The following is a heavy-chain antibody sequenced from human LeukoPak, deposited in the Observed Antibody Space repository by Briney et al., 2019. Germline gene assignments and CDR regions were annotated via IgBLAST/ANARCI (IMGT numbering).Heavy chain of an antibody. V-gene: IGHV1-69*13. Sequence: SVKVSCKASGGTFSSYAISWVRQAPGQGLEWMGGIIPIFGTANYAQKFQGRVTITADESTSTAHMELSSLRSEDTAVYYCARDYGDYAWFDPWGQGTLVTVSS. D-gene: IGHD4-17*01. CDR3: ARDYGDYAWFDP. CDR1: GGTFSSYA. J-gene: IGHJ5*02. CDR2: IIPIFGTA.